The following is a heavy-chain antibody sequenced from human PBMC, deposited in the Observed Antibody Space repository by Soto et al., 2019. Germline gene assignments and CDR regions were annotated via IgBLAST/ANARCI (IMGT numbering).Heavy chain of an antibody. CDR1: GYTFTSNW. CDR2: INPSGDIT. V-gene: IGHV1-46*01. D-gene: IGHD6-13*01. Sequence: ASVKVSCKASGYTFTSNWIHWARRAPGQGLEWMGVINPSGDITKYAPKFQGRVTMTTDTSTSTIYMDLSSLTSEDTAVYYCARDHSIASSGAWWLDPWGQGTLVTISS. J-gene: IGHJ5*02. CDR3: ARDHSIASSGAWWLDP.